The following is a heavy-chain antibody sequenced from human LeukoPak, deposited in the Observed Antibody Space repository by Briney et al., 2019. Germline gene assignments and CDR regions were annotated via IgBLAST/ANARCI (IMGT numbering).Heavy chain of an antibody. V-gene: IGHV3-64*03. CDR3: AKVALFSGYYPPFDY. J-gene: IGHJ4*02. D-gene: IGHD3-22*01. CDR2: ISSNGDST. CDR1: GFTFRSFA. Sequence: PGGSLRLSCSASGFTFRSFAMFWVRQAPGKGLEYVSAISSNGDSTHYTDSLRGRFTISRDNSKNTVDLQMNTLRPEDTAVYHCAKVALFSGYYPPFDYWGQGTLVTVSS.